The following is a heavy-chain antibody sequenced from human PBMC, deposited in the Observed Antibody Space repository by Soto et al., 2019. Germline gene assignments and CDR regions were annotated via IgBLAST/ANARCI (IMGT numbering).Heavy chain of an antibody. CDR2: ISYDGSNK. V-gene: IGHV3-30-3*01. D-gene: IGHD6-6*01. CDR1: GFTFSSYA. Sequence: QVQLVESGGGVVQPGRSLRLSCAASGFTFSSYAMHWVRQAPGKGLEWVAVISYDGSNKYYADSVKGRFTISRDNSKNTLYLQMNSLRAEDTAVYYCAREPLEYSSSPRTYYFDYWGQGTLVTVSS. J-gene: IGHJ4*02. CDR3: AREPLEYSSSPRTYYFDY.